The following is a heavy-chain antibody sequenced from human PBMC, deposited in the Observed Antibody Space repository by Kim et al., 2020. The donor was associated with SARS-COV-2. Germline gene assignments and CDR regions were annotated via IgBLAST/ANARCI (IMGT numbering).Heavy chain of an antibody. CDR2: IKQDESST. CDR3: ARIDYYFRNQVDY. D-gene: IGHD3-3*01. CDR1: GFTFNLYW. J-gene: IGHJ4*02. V-gene: IGHV3-7*01. Sequence: WGSLRLSCTASGFTFNLYWMSWVRHAPGTGLEWVALIKQDESSTYYVDSVKGRFTISSDNAKNYLYLQMNSLRAEDTAFYYCARIDYYFRNQVDYWGQGT.